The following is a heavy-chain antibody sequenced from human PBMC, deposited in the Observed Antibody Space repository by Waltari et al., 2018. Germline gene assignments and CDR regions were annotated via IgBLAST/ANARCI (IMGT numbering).Heavy chain of an antibody. Sequence: QVQLQESGPGLVKPSETQSLTCTVSGGSISSYYWSWIRQPAGKGLEWIGRIYTSGSTNYNPSLKSRVTMSVDTSKNQFSLKLSSVTAADTAVYYCARDSSSWYQDYYYMDVWGKGTTVTISS. CDR1: GGSISSYY. J-gene: IGHJ6*03. CDR3: ARDSSSWYQDYYYMDV. V-gene: IGHV4-4*07. D-gene: IGHD6-13*01. CDR2: IYTSGST.